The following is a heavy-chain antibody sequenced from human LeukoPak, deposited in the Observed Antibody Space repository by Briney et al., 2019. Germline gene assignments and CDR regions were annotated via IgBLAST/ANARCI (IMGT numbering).Heavy chain of an antibody. J-gene: IGHJ4*02. V-gene: IGHV3-23*01. CDR3: AKYQSLGLPYFDY. D-gene: IGHD3-16*01. CDR2: ISGSGDSA. Sequence: GGSLRLSCAASGFTFSSYAMSWVRQAPGKGLEWVSSISGSGDSAYYADSVKGRFTISRDNSKNTLYLQMDSLRAEDTAVYYCAKYQSLGLPYFDYWGQGTLVTVSS. CDR1: GFTFSSYA.